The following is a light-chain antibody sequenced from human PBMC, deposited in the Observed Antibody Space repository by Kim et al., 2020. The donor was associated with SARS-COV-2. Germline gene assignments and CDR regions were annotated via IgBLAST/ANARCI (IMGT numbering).Light chain of an antibody. CDR1: QDISNY. CDR2: DAS. V-gene: IGKV1-33*01. Sequence: DIQMTQSPSSLSASVGDRVTITCQASQDISNYLNWYQQKPGKAPKLLIYDASNLETGVPSRFSGSGSGTDFTFTISSLQPEDIATYYCQQYDNLPITFGQALRLEIK. CDR3: QQYDNLPIT. J-gene: IGKJ5*01.